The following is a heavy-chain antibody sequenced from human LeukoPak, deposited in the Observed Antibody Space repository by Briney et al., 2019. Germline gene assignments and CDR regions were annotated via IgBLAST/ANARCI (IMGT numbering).Heavy chain of an antibody. CDR3: ARTDGYNYYYYYYMDV. Sequence: GSLRLSCSASGFTVSSNYMSWVGQAPGRGLEWVSVIYSGGSTYYADSVKGRFTISRDNSKNTLYLQMNSLRAEDTAVYYCARTDGYNYYYYYYMDVWGKGTTVTISS. D-gene: IGHD5-24*01. V-gene: IGHV3-53*01. CDR1: GFTVSSNY. CDR2: IYSGGST. J-gene: IGHJ6*03.